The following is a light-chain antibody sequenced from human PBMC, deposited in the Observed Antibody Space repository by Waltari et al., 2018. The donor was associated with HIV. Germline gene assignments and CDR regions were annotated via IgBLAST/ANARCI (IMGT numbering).Light chain of an antibody. V-gene: IGLV2-23*02. J-gene: IGLJ3*02. CDR3: CSYAGSSTL. Sequence: QSALTQPASVSGSPGQSITLSCTGTSSDVGSYNLFSWYQQHPGKAPKLMIYEVSKRPSGVSNRFSGSKSGNTASLTISGLQAEDEADYYCCSYAGSSTLFGGGTKLTVL. CDR2: EVS. CDR1: SSDVGSYNL.